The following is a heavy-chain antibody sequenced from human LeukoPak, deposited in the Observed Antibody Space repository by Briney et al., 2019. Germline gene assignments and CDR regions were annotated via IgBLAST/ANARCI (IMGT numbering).Heavy chain of an antibody. D-gene: IGHD4-17*01. V-gene: IGHV3-48*01. CDR1: GFTFSSYS. CDR3: AKDSVKVTTVRRVPHYMDV. CDR2: ISSSSSTI. Sequence: GGSLRLSCAASGFTFSSYSMNWVRQAPGKGLEWVSYISSSSSTIYYADSVKGRFTISRDNSKNTLYLQMNSLRAEDTAVYYCAKDSVKVTTVRRVPHYMDVWGKGTTVTVSS. J-gene: IGHJ6*03.